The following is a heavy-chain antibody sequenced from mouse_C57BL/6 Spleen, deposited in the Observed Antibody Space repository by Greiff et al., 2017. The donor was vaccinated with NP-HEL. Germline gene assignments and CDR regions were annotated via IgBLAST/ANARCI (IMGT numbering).Heavy chain of an antibody. CDR3: ARELQGAMDY. J-gene: IGHJ4*01. Sequence: QVQLQQPGAELVKPGASVKMSCKASGYTFTSYWITWVKQRPGQGLEWIGDIYPGSGSTNYNEKFKSKATLPVDTSSSTAYMQLSSLTSEVSAVYYCARELQGAMDYWGQGTSVTVSS. CDR2: IYPGSGST. V-gene: IGHV1-55*01. CDR1: GYTFTSYW. D-gene: IGHD1-1*01.